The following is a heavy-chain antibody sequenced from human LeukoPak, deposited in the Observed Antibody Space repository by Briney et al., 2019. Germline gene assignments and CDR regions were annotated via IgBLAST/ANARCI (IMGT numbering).Heavy chain of an antibody. J-gene: IGHJ5*01. CDR3: VREDGGGFGS. Sequence: GGSLRLSCAASGFTFSDYWISWVRQAPGKGLEWVANIKQDGSQKSYVNSVKGRFTISRDNAVMSVYLQMNSLRAEDTAVHFCVREDGGGFGSWGRGTLVSVSS. D-gene: IGHD3-10*01. CDR2: IKQDGSQK. V-gene: IGHV3-7*01. CDR1: GFTFSDYW.